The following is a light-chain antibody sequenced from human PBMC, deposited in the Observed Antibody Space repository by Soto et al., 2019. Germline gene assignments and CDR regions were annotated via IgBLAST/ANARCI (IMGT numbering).Light chain of an antibody. CDR3: SSYAGSNKLV. J-gene: IGLJ2*01. Sequence: QSALTQPPSASGSPGQSVTISCTGSSSDVGGYNYVSWYQHHPGKGPKLMIYEVSKRPSGVPDRFSGSKSGNTASLTVSGLQAEDEAEYYCSSYAGSNKLVFGGGTKLTV. CDR2: EVS. V-gene: IGLV2-8*01. CDR1: SSDVGGYNY.